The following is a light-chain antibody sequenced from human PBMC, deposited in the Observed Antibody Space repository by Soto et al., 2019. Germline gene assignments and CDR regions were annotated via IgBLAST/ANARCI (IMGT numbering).Light chain of an antibody. V-gene: IGLV2-14*01. CDR3: SSFRSGSIWL. J-gene: IGLJ3*02. Sequence: QSVLTQPASVSGSPGQSITISCTGTSSDVGGYNYVSWYQQHPGKAPKLMIYEVTNRPSGVSNRFSGSKSGNTASLTISGLQAEDEADYYCSSFRSGSIWLFGGGTKLTVL. CDR2: EVT. CDR1: SSDVGGYNY.